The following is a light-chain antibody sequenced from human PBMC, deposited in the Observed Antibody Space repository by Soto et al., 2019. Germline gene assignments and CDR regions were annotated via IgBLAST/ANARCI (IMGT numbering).Light chain of an antibody. Sequence: QSALTQPPSASGSPGQSVTISCTGTSSDIGGYKYVSWYQLHPGKAPKLMIYEVSKRPSGVPDRFSGSKSGNTASLTVSGLQADDEADYYCSSYAGSNNVIFGGGTKLTVL. CDR1: SSDIGGYKY. CDR3: SSYAGSNNVI. CDR2: EVS. V-gene: IGLV2-8*01. J-gene: IGLJ2*01.